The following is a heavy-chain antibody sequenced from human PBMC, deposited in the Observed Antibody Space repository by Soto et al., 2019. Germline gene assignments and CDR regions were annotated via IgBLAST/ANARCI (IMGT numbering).Heavy chain of an antibody. CDR2: IYTNGNT. Sequence: PGASLRLSCAATGFGVGDNHMNWVRQTPGKGLEWVSIIYTNGNTYYTDSVKGRFTISRDNSKNTLYLQMNNLRLEDTAVYYCARGPKQLAFSRRKYIEFYFDYWGRGTLVTVS. D-gene: IGHD1-1*01. CDR3: ARGPKQLAFSRRKYIEFYFDY. CDR1: GFGVGDNH. V-gene: IGHV3-53*01. J-gene: IGHJ4*02.